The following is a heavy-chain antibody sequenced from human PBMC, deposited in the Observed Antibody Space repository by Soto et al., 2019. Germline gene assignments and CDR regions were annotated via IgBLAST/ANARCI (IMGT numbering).Heavy chain of an antibody. V-gene: IGHV4-4*02. D-gene: IGHD3-9*01. CDR1: GGSISSSNW. CDR2: IYHIGST. CDR3: ASYYDILTGYIDYGMDV. J-gene: IGHJ6*02. Sequence: SETLSITCAVSGGSISSSNWWSWVRQPPGKGLEWIGEIYHIGSTNYNPSLKSRVTISVDKSKNQFSLKLSSVTAADTAVYYCASYYDILTGYIDYGMDVWGQGTTVT.